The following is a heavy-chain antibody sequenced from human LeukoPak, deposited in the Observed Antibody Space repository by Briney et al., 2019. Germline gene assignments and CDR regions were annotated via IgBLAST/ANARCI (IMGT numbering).Heavy chain of an antibody. CDR2: INPNSGGT. CDR3: ARGEYAYYYDSGGYS. J-gene: IGHJ5*02. D-gene: IGHD3-22*01. Sequence: GSVKVSCKASGYTFTGYYMHWVRQAPGQGLEWMGWINPNSGGTNYAQKFQGRVTMTRDTSISTAYMELSRLRSDDTAVYYCARGEYAYYYDSGGYSWGQGTLVTVSS. V-gene: IGHV1-2*02. CDR1: GYTFTGYY.